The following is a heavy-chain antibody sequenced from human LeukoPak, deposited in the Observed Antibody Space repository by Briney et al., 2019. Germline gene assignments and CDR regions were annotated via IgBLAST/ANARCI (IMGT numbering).Heavy chain of an antibody. V-gene: IGHV4-30-2*01. J-gene: IGHJ2*01. CDR3: ARDALYCSSSSCYRYWYFDL. CDR1: GGSIGGGGYY. D-gene: IGHD2-2*01. CDR2: IYHSGST. Sequence: SQTLSLTCTVSGGSIGGGGYYWGWIRQPPGKGLELIGYIYHSGSTYYNPSLKSRVTISVDTSKNQFSLKLSSVTAADTAVYYCARDALYCSSSSCYRYWYFDLWGRGTLVTVSS.